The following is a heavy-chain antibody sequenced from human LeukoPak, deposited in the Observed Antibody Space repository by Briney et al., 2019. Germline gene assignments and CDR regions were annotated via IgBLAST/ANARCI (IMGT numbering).Heavy chain of an antibody. Sequence: PGGSLKLSCAPSGFTFSGSAIHWVRQASGKGLEWVGRIRSSSYSYATACAASVKGRFAISRDDSKNTAYLQMNSLKTEDTAVYYCASSTLYFDAFDIWGQGTMVTVSS. V-gene: IGHV3-73*01. CDR2: IRSSSYSYAT. D-gene: IGHD2/OR15-2a*01. CDR3: ASSTLYFDAFDI. CDR1: GFTFSGSA. J-gene: IGHJ3*02.